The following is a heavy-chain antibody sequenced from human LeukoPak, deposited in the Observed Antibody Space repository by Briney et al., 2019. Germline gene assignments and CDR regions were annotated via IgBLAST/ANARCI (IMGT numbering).Heavy chain of an antibody. D-gene: IGHD1-26*01. CDR1: GFTFSTYW. CDR3: ASGGSNCDY. Sequence: GGSLRLSCAASGFTFSTYWMTWVRQAPGKGLEWVANIKQDGSEKYYVDSVKGRFTISRDNAKNSLYLQMNSLRAEDTAVYYCASGGSNCDYWGQGTLVTVSS. V-gene: IGHV3-7*03. J-gene: IGHJ4*02. CDR2: IKQDGSEK.